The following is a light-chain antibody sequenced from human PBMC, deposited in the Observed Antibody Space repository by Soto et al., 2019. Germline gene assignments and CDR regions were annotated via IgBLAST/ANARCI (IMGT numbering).Light chain of an antibody. V-gene: IGLV2-14*01. CDR3: TSYTTSSLWV. Sequence: QSALTQPASVSGSPGQSITISCTGTSSDVGGYNYDSWFQHHPGKAPKLMIYEVSNRPSGVSNRFSGSKSGNTASLTISGLQAEDEADYYCTSYTTSSLWVFGGGTKLTVL. J-gene: IGLJ3*02. CDR2: EVS. CDR1: SSDVGGYNY.